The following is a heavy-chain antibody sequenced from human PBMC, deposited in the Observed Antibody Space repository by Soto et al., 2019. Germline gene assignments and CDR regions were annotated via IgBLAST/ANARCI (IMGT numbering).Heavy chain of an antibody. Sequence: ASVKVSCKASGYTFTGYYMHWVRQAPGQGLEWMGWINPNSGGTNYAQKFQGWVTMTRDTSISTAYMELSRLRSDDPAVYYCARDRYRSDYGDYYYYGMDVWGQGTTVTVSS. V-gene: IGHV1-2*04. CDR1: GYTFTGYY. D-gene: IGHD4-17*01. CDR2: INPNSGGT. CDR3: ARDRYRSDYGDYYYYGMDV. J-gene: IGHJ6*02.